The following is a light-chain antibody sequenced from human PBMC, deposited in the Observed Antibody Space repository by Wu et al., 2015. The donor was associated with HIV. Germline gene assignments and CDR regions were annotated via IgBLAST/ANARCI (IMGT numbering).Light chain of an antibody. J-gene: IGKJ2*01. Sequence: SITCQASHDIKNYLNWYQQKPGKAPRLLIFDSSNLEAGASSRFSGSGFGTHFTFTISSLQPEDISTYYCQQYDGDSYHLYTFGQGTKLEMK. CDR1: HDIKNY. CDR2: DSS. CDR3: QQYDGDSYHLYT. V-gene: IGKV1-33*01.